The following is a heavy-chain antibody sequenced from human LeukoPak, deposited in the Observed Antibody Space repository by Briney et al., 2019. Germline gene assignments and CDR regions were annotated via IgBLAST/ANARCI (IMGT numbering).Heavy chain of an antibody. Sequence: ASVKVSCKASGGTFRSYVITWVRQAPGQGLEWMGGIIPIFGRADYAQKFQGRVMITADESTSTAYMELSSLRSEDTAVYYCALYYHDSSGYYSNDAFDIWGQGTMVTVSS. CDR1: GGTFRSYV. CDR2: IIPIFGRA. V-gene: IGHV1-69*13. J-gene: IGHJ3*02. D-gene: IGHD3-22*01. CDR3: ALYYHDSSGYYSNDAFDI.